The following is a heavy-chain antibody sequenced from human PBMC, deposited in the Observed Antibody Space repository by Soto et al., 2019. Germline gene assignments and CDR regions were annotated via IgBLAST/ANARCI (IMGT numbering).Heavy chain of an antibody. J-gene: IGHJ4*02. V-gene: IGHV1-3*01. CDR3: ASDLYSSGQDS. CDR1: GYTFSSYA. CDR2: SNAGNGNT. D-gene: IGHD6-19*01. Sequence: QVQLVQSGAEVKKPGASVKVSCKASGYTFSSYAMHWVRQAPGQRLEWMGWSNAGNGNTKYSQRFQGRVTITRDTSANTAYMELSSLRSEDTAVYYCASDLYSSGQDSWGQGTLVTVSS.